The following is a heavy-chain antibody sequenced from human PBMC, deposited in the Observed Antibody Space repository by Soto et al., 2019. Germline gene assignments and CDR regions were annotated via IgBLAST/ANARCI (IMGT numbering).Heavy chain of an antibody. CDR1: GGSVSSGSYY. Sequence: SETLSLTCTVSGGSVSSGSYYWIWIRQPPGKGLEWIGYIYYSGSTNYNPSLKSRVTISVDTSKNQFSLKLSSVTAADTAVYYCARANRVVVHFDYWGQGTLVTVS. CDR3: ARANRVVVHFDY. D-gene: IGHD2-15*01. CDR2: IYYSGST. V-gene: IGHV4-61*01. J-gene: IGHJ4*02.